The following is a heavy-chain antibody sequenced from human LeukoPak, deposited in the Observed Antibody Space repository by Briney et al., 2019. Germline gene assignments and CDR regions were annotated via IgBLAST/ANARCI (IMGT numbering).Heavy chain of an antibody. CDR3: ASYSRGWYRDRNYFDY. CDR1: GFTFSSYW. J-gene: IGHJ4*02. CDR2: INSDGSST. Sequence: GSLRLSCAASGFTFSSYWMHWVRQAPGKGLVWVSRINSDGSSTSYADSVKGRFTISRDNAKNTLYLQMNSLRAEDTAVYYCASYSRGWYRDRNYFDYWGQGTLVTVSS. D-gene: IGHD6-19*01. V-gene: IGHV3-74*01.